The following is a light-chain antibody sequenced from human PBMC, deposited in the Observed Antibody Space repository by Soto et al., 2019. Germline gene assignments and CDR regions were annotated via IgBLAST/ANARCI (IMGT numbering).Light chain of an antibody. V-gene: IGKV3-15*01. CDR3: QQYNNWPPVT. J-gene: IGKJ1*01. Sequence: EIVLTQSPATLSVSPGERVTLSCRASQNAAGNLAWYQQKPGQAPRLLIHGASTRATGVPGRFSGSGSGTEFTLTISSLQSEDFAVYYCQQYNNWPPVTFGQGTKVEI. CDR1: QNAAGN. CDR2: GAS.